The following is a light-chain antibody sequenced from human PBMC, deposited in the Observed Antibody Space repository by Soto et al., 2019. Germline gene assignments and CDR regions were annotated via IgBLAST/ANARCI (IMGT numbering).Light chain of an antibody. J-gene: IGKJ4*01. CDR3: QQCDNLPPT. CDR1: QSISSY. CDR2: DAS. V-gene: IGKV3-11*01. Sequence: ILVTQSPAPLSLSPSSLSTLSCKASQSISSYLDWYQQKPGQAPKLLIYDASNRETGIPARFSGSGSGTDFTLTISSLQPEDIAVYYCQQCDNLPPTFGGGTKVDIK.